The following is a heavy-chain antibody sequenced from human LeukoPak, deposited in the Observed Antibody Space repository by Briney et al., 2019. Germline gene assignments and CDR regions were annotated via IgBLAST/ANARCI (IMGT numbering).Heavy chain of an antibody. V-gene: IGHV4-39*01. CDR1: GGSISSSSYY. D-gene: IGHD3-10*01. J-gene: IGHJ4*02. Sequence: SETLSFTCTVSGGSISSSSYYWGWIRQPPGKGLEWIGSIYYSGSTYYNPSLKSRVTISVDTSKNQFSLKLSSVTAADTAVYYCARQVLPTSESTMVRGVVDYWGQGTLVTVSS. CDR3: ARQVLPTSESTMVRGVVDY. CDR2: IYYSGST.